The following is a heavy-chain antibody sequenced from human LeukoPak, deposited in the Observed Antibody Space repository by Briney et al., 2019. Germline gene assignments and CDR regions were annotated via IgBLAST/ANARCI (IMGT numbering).Heavy chain of an antibody. V-gene: IGHV4-59*01. J-gene: IGHJ4*02. D-gene: IGHD2-15*01. CDR2: IYYSGST. CDR1: GGSISSYY. Sequence: SETLSLTCTVSGGSISSYYWSWIRQPPGKGLEWIGYIYYSGSTNYNPSLKSRVTISVDTSKNQFSLELSSVTAADTAVYYCARGGCSGGSCYSVHPYYFDYWGQGTLVTVSS. CDR3: ARGGCSGGSCYSVHPYYFDY.